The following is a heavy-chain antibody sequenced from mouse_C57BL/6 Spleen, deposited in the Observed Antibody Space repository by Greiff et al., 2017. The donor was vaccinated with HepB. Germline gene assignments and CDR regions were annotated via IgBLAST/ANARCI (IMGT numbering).Heavy chain of an antibody. V-gene: IGHV1-64*01. Sequence: QVQLQQPGAELVKPGASVKLSCKASGYTFTSYWMHWVKQRPGQGLEWIGMIHPNRGSTNYNEKFKSKATLTVDKSSSTAYMQLSSLTSEDSAVYYCAREGKNGSSSFAYWGQGTLVTVSA. CDR1: GYTFTSYW. J-gene: IGHJ3*01. CDR3: AREGKNGSSSFAY. D-gene: IGHD1-1*01. CDR2: IHPNRGST.